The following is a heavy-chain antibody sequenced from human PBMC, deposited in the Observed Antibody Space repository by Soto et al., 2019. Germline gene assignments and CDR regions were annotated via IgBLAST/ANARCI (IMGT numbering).Heavy chain of an antibody. CDR1: GFTFSNAW. CDR3: TTDPGAFGNDFWSGYYNRDY. J-gene: IGHJ4*02. D-gene: IGHD3-3*01. Sequence: PGGSLRLSCAASGFTFSNAWMNWVRQAPGKGLEWVGRIKSKTDGGTTDYAAPVKGRFTISRDDSKNTLYLQMNSLKTEDTAVYYCTTDPGAFGNDFWSGYYNRDYWGQGTLVTVSS. V-gene: IGHV3-15*07. CDR2: IKSKTDGGTT.